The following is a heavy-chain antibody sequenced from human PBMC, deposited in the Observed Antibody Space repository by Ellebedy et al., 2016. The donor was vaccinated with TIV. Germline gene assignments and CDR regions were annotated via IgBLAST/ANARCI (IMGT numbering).Heavy chain of an antibody. D-gene: IGHD2-2*01. V-gene: IGHV3-7*03. CDR1: GFTFSGYW. CDR3: ARAGGRHSTGSGFY. J-gene: IGHJ4*01. Sequence: PGGSLRLSCAASGFTFSGYWMSWVRQAPGKGLEWVANIKADGSEAYDVDSGKGRFTISRDTAKNSLYLQMSNLKAEDTAVFYCARAGGRHSTGSGFYWGQGTRVTVST. CDR2: IKADGSEA.